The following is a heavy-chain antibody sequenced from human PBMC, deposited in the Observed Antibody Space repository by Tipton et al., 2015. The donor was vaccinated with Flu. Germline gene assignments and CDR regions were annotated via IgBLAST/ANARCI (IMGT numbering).Heavy chain of an antibody. CDR2: IYSGGST. CDR1: GFTVSSNY. Sequence: EVQLVQSGGGLIQPGGSLRLSCAASGFTVSSNYMSWVRQAPGKGLEWVSVIYSGGSTYYADSVKGRFTISRDNSKNTLYLQMNSLRAEDTAVYYCARERAIVATTYYYYYGMDVWGQGTTVTVSS. D-gene: IGHD5-12*01. CDR3: ARERAIVATTYYYYYGMDV. J-gene: IGHJ6*02. V-gene: IGHV3-53*01.